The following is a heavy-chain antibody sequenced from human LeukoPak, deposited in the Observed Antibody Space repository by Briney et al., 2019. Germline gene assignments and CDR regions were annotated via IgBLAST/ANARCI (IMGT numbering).Heavy chain of an antibody. CDR2: IYPDGNNK. CDR1: GFIFRSYG. J-gene: IGHJ5*02. CDR3: AKDWSGDYNWSDP. D-gene: IGHD3-3*01. V-gene: IGHV3-30*02. Sequence: GGSLRLSCGASGFIFRSYGMHWVRQAPGKGLEWVACIYPDGNNKDYADSVKGRFIISRDNSKNTLFLQMNSLRPEDTAVCYCAKDWSGDYNWSDPWGQGTLVIVSS.